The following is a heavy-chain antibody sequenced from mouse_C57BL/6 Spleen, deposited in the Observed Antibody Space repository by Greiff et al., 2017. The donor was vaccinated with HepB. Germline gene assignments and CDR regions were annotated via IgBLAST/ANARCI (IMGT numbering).Heavy chain of an antibody. CDR2: INPSTGGT. V-gene: IGHV1-42*01. CDR1: GYSFTGYY. J-gene: IGHJ3*01. CDR3: ARKGAYGNYGAY. D-gene: IGHD2-1*01. Sequence: EVQLQQSGPELVKPGASVKISCKASGYSFTGYYMNWVKQSPEKSLEWIGEINPSTGGTTYNQKFKAKATLTVDKSSSTAYMQLKSLTSEDSAVYYCARKGAYGNYGAYWGQGTLVTVSA.